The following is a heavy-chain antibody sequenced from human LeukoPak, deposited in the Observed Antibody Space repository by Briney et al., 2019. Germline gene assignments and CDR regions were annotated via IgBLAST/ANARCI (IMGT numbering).Heavy chain of an antibody. CDR2: INAGNGNT. CDR3: AREARTYYDFWSGYFDY. D-gene: IGHD3-3*01. Sequence: ASVTVSCKASGYTFTSYAMHWVRQAPGQRLEWMGWINAGNGNTKYSQEFQGRVTITRDTSASTAYMELSSLRSEDMAVYYCAREARTYYDFWSGYFDYWGQGTLVTVSS. J-gene: IGHJ4*02. CDR1: GYTFTSYA. V-gene: IGHV1-3*03.